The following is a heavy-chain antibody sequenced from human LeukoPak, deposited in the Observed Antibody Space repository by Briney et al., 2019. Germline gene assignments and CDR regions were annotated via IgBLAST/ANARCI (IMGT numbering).Heavy chain of an antibody. CDR3: ARGGYSSSWLTYYYYYMDV. CDR2: INPNSGGT. CDR1: GYTFSGYY. V-gene: IGHV1-2*02. D-gene: IGHD6-13*01. J-gene: IGHJ6*03. Sequence: ASVKVSCKASGYTFSGYYMHWVRQAPGQGLEWMGWINPNSGGTNYAQKFQGRVTMTRDTSISTAYMELSRLRSDDTAVYYCARGGYSSSWLTYYYYYMDVWGKGTTVTVSS.